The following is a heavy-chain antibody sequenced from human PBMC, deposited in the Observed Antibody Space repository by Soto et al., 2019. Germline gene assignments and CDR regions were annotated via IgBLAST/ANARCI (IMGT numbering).Heavy chain of an antibody. D-gene: IGHD2-8*02. V-gene: IGHV3-23*01. CDR2: IDGSGRNT. J-gene: IGHJ4*02. CDR1: GFTFSSYA. CDR3: AKDGGSVCSGGTCYFQAPDY. Sequence: PGGSLRLSCAASGFTFSSYAMSWVRQAPGKGLEWVSGIDGSGRNTYYADSVEGRFTISRDNSRNTLSVQMDSLRVEDTALYYCAKDGGSVCSGGTCYFQAPDYWGQGTLVTVSS.